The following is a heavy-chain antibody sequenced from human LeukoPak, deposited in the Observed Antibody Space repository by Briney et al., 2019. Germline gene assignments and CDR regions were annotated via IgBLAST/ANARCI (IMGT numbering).Heavy chain of an antibody. D-gene: IGHD5-12*01. J-gene: IGHJ4*02. CDR3: ARARGGYDLDY. Sequence: GGSLRLSCATSGFTFSDHSINWVRQAPGKGLEWVSYISGSSNYINYADSVKGRFTISRDNVKNSLYLQMNSLRVEDTAVYYCARARGGYDLDYWGQGTLVTVSS. V-gene: IGHV3-21*01. CDR2: ISGSSNYI. CDR1: GFTFSDHS.